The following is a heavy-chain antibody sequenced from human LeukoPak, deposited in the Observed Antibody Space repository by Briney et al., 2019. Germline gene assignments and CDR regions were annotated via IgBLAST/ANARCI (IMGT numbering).Heavy chain of an antibody. CDR1: GGSISSYY. CDR3: ARRMATIRAFDI. V-gene: IGHV4-4*07. D-gene: IGHD5-24*01. CDR2: IDTSGST. Sequence: AETLSLTCTVSGGSISSYYWSWIRQPAGKGLEWIGRIDTSGSTNYNPSLKSRVTMSVDTSKNQFSLKLSSVTAADTAVYYCARRMATIRAFDIWGQGTMVTVSS. J-gene: IGHJ3*02.